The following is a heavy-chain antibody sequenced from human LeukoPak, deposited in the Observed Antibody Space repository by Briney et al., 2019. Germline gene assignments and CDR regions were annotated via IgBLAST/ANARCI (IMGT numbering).Heavy chain of an antibody. Sequence: SETLSLTCTVSGGSISSYYWSWIRQPPGKGLEWIGYIYYSGSTNYNPSLKSRVTISVDTSKNQFSLKLSSVTAADTAVYYCARAVTSSSSWYKWVNWFDPWGQGTLVTVSS. V-gene: IGHV4-59*12. CDR2: IYYSGST. D-gene: IGHD6-13*01. J-gene: IGHJ5*02. CDR3: ARAVTSSSSWYKWVNWFDP. CDR1: GGSISSYY.